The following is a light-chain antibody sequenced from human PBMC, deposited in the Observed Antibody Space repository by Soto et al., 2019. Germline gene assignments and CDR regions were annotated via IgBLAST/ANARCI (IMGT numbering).Light chain of an antibody. J-gene: IGKJ2*01. CDR3: QQRSNWPPYT. CDR1: QSVSSY. Sequence: EIVLTQSPATLSLSPGERATLSCRASQSVSSYLAWYQQKPGQAPRLLIYDASNRATGIPARFSGSGSGTYFTHTISSLASDDFAVYYCQQRSNWPPYTFGQGTKLESK. V-gene: IGKV3-11*01. CDR2: DAS.